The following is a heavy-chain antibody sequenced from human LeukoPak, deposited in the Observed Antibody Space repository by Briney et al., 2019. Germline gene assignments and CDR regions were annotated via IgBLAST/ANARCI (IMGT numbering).Heavy chain of an antibody. CDR1: GYTLTELS. CDR2: FDPEDGET. D-gene: IGHD3-10*01. CDR3: ARDRPLYGSGSPGWYFDL. V-gene: IGHV1-24*01. J-gene: IGHJ2*01. Sequence: WASVKVSCKVSGYTLTELSMHWVRQAPGKGLEWMGGFDPEDGETIYAQKFQGRVTMTEDTSTDTAYMELSSLRSEDTAVYYCARDRPLYGSGSPGWYFDLWGRGTLVTVSS.